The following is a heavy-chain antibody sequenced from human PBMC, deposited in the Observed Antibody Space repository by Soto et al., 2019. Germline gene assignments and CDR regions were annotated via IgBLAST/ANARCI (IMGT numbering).Heavy chain of an antibody. D-gene: IGHD2-2*02. CDR2: ISSRSDI. V-gene: IGHV3-21*01. CDR1: GFTFSTYS. Sequence: GGSLRLSCVGSGFTFSTYSINWVRQAPGKGLEWVSSISSRSDIYYADSVKGRFTISRDNAKNSVSLQMNRLRAEDMAVYYCAREYTAWPLAYGLDVWGQGTTVTVSS. J-gene: IGHJ6*02. CDR3: AREYTAWPLAYGLDV.